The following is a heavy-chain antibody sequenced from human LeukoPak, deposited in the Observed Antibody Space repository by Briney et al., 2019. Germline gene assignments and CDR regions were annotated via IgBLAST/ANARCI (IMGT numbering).Heavy chain of an antibody. CDR2: IKYDGGEK. V-gene: IGHV3-7*03. D-gene: IGHD6-13*01. Sequence: GGSLRLSCAVSGFTFSSYWMNWVRQAPGTGLEWVASIKYDGGEKSYADSVKGRFTISRDNAKNSLYLQVNSLRAEDTAVYCCAKGTGYSSSWYDYWGQGTLVTVSS. J-gene: IGHJ4*02. CDR1: GFTFSSYW. CDR3: AKGTGYSSSWYDY.